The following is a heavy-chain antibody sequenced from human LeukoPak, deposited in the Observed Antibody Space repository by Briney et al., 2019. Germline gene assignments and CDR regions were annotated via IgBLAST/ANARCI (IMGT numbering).Heavy chain of an antibody. V-gene: IGHV1-2*02. J-gene: IGHJ3*02. CDR2: IDPNSGGT. D-gene: IGHD2-8*01. Sequence: ASVKVSCKASGYTFTGYYMHWVRQAPGQGLEWMGWIDPNSGGTNYAQKFQGRVTMTRDTSISTAYMELSRLRSDDTAVYYCARDGVCKFPEAFDIWGQGTMVTVSS. CDR3: ARDGVCKFPEAFDI. CDR1: GYTFTGYY.